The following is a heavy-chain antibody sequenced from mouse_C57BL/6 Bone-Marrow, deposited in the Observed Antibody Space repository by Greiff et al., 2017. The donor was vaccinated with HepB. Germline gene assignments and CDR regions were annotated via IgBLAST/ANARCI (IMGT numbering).Heavy chain of an antibody. CDR1: GFTFSSYA. V-gene: IGHV5-9-1*02. J-gene: IGHJ1*03. Sequence: EVMLVESGEGLVKPGGSLKLSCAASGFTFSSYAMSWVRQTPEKRLEWVAYISSGGDYIYYADTVKGRFTISRDNARNTLYLQMSSLESEDTAMYYCTRDRGGNYWYFDVWVTGTTVTVSS. CDR3: TRDRGGNYWYFDV. CDR2: ISSGGDYI. D-gene: IGHD1-1*02.